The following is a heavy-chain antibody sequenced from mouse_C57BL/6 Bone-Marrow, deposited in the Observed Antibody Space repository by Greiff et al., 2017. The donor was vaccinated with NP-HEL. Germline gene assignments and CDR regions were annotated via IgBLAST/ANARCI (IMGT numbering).Heavy chain of an antibody. CDR1: GYTFTSYW. D-gene: IGHD2-3*01. J-gene: IGHJ2*01. Sequence: VQLQQPGAELVRPGSSVKLSCKASGYTFTSYWMHWVKQRPIQGLEWIGNIDPSDSETHYNQKFKDKATLTVDKSSSTAYMQRSSLTSEDAAVYYCARKSDGYYVGYFDYWGQGTTLTVSS. V-gene: IGHV1-52*01. CDR3: ARKSDGYYVGYFDY. CDR2: IDPSDSET.